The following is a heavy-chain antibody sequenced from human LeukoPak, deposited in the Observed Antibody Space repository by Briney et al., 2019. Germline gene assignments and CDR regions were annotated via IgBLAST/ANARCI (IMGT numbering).Heavy chain of an antibody. J-gene: IGHJ4*02. V-gene: IGHV3-7*01. CDR2: IEQDGSEK. D-gene: IGHD2-15*01. CDR1: GFTFTSYW. Sequence: PGGSLRLSCAASGFTFTSYWMSWVRQAPAKGLEWVANIEQDGSEKYYVDSVKGGFTISRGNAKNSLFLQMNSLRAEDRAVYYCARRYCSSGICDFCFDYWGQGTLVTVSS. CDR3: ARRYCSSGICDFCFDY.